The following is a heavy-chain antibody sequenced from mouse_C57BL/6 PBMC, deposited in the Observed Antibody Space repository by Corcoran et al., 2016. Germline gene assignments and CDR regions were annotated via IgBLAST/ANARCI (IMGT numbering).Heavy chain of an antibody. J-gene: IGHJ3*01. D-gene: IGHD4-1*02. Sequence: QIQLVQSGPELNKPGETVKISCTASGYTFTTYGMSWVKQAPGKGLKWMGLINTYSGVPTYADDFKGRFAFSLETSASPAYLQINNLKNEDTATYFCVPTGTEPWFAYWGQGTLVTVSA. CDR1: GYTFTTYG. V-gene: IGHV9-3*01. CDR2: INTYSGVP. CDR3: VPTGTEPWFAY.